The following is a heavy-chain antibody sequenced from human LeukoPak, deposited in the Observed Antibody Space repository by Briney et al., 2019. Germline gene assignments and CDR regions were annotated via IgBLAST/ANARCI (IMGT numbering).Heavy chain of an antibody. D-gene: IGHD1-7*01. Sequence: GGSLRLSCAASGFTFSSYSMNWVRQAPGKGLEWVSSISSSSSYIYYADSVKGRFTIPRDNAKNSLYLQMNSLRAEDTAVYYCARDLLTGTTNYFDYWGQGTLVTVSS. CDR3: ARDLLTGTTNYFDY. CDR1: GFTFSSYS. V-gene: IGHV3-21*01. CDR2: ISSSSSYI. J-gene: IGHJ4*02.